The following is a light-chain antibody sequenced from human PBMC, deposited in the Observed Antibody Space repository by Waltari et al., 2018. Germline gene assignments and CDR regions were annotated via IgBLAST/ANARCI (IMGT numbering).Light chain of an antibody. Sequence: QSALTQPASVSGSPGQSITISCTGTSSDVGAYNYVSWYQQHPGKAPKVMIYEVSHRPSGVSHLFSGSKAGNTAPLTISGLQAEDEADYYCSSFTSSSTYVFGTVTKVTVL. V-gene: IGLV2-14*01. CDR2: EVS. J-gene: IGLJ1*01. CDR1: SSDVGAYNY. CDR3: SSFTSSSTYV.